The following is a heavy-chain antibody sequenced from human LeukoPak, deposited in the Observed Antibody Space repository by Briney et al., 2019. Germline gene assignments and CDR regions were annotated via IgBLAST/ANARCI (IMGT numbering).Heavy chain of an antibody. CDR3: VRAGAASYFDY. Sequence: ASVKVSCKASGYTFTGYYMHWVRQAPGQGLEWMAWINPNSGATDYAQKFQGRVTMTRDTSISTAYMDLSSLRFDDTAVYYCVRAGAASYFDYWGQGTLVTVSS. J-gene: IGHJ4*02. CDR2: INPNSGAT. CDR1: GYTFTGYY. V-gene: IGHV1-2*02. D-gene: IGHD2-15*01.